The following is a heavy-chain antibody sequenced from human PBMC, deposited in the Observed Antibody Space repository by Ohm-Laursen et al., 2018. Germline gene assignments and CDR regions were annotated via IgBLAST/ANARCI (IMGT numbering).Heavy chain of an antibody. J-gene: IGHJ4*02. V-gene: IGHV1-2*02. CDR3: ARDGTGVNDDFWVDG. Sequence: ASVKVSCKTSGYTFTGYYLHWVRQAPGQGLEWMGWINPNSGVTTYAKEFQGRLTMTRDTSISTAYMELSSLRSDDTAVYYCARDGTGVNDDFWVDGWGQGTLVTVSS. CDR2: INPNSGVT. D-gene: IGHD3-3*01. CDR1: GYTFTGYY.